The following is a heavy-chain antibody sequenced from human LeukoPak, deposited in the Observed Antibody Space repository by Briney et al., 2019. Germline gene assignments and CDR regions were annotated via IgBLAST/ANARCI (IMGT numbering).Heavy chain of an antibody. D-gene: IGHD6-6*01. V-gene: IGHV4-39*07. CDR1: GGSISSSSYY. Sequence: PSETLSLTCTVSGGSISSSSYYWGWIRQPPGKGLEWIGSIYYSGSTYYNPSLKSRVTISVDTSKNQFSLKLSSVTAADTAVYYCARDVIAARPHFDYWGQGTLVTVSS. CDR2: IYYSGST. J-gene: IGHJ4*02. CDR3: ARDVIAARPHFDY.